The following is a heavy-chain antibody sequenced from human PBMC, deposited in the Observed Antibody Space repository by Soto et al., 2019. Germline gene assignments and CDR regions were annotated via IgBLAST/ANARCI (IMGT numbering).Heavy chain of an antibody. CDR3: ARRGSGSYYDY. CDR1: GFTFSSYA. V-gene: IGHV3-23*01. D-gene: IGHD1-26*01. Sequence: EVQLLESGGGLVQPGGSLRLACAASGFTFSSYAMRWVRQAPVKGLEWVSAISGSGGSTYYADSVKGRFTISRDNSKNPLYLQRNRLRAEDTAVYYCARRGSGSYYDYCGQGTLVTVSS. CDR2: ISGSGGST. J-gene: IGHJ4*02.